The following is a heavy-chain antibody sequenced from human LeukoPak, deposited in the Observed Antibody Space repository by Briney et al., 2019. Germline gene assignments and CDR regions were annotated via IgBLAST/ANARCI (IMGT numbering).Heavy chain of an antibody. Sequence: ETLSLTCAVYVGTFSGHYWSWIRQAPGKGLEWVSTIVGDGSKTYYADSVKGRFTISSDNSRTLLFLHMNSLRAEDTAVYYCAKQPYNFYYLDVWGEGTTVTVSS. CDR3: AKQPYNFYYLDV. D-gene: IGHD2-21*01. CDR2: IVGDGSKT. CDR1: VGTFSGHY. J-gene: IGHJ6*03. V-gene: IGHV3-23*01.